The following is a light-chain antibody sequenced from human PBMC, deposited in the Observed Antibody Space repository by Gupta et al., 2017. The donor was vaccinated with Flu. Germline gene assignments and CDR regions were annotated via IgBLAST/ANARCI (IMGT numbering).Light chain of an antibody. Sequence: DIVMTQSPDSLAVPLRERATINCKSSQSVLYSSNNKNYLAWYQQKPGQPPKLLIYWASTRESGVPDRFSGSGSGTDFTLTISSLQAEDVAVYYCQQYYSTPQTFGQGTKLEIK. CDR3: QQYYSTPQT. CDR1: QSVLYSSNNKNY. V-gene: IGKV4-1*01. J-gene: IGKJ2*01. CDR2: WAS.